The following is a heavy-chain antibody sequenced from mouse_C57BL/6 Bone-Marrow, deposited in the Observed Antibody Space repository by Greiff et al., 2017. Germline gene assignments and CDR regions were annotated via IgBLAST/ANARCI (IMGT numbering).Heavy chain of an antibody. CDR2: IYPRSGNT. D-gene: IGHD3-2*02. CDR3: ARQLRLRPFAY. CDR1: GYTFTSYG. Sequence: QVQLQQSGAELARPGASVKLSCKASGYTFTSYGISWVKQRTGQGLEWIGEIYPRSGNTYYNEKFKGKATLTADKSSSTAYMELRSLTSEDSAVYYCARQLRLRPFAYWGQGTLVTVSA. J-gene: IGHJ3*01. V-gene: IGHV1-81*01.